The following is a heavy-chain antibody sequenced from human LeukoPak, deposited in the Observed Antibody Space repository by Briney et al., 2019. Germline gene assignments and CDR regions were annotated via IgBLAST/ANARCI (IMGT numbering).Heavy chain of an antibody. Sequence: SETLSLTCTVSGGSISSSSHYWGWIRQPPGKGLEWIGSIYYSGSTYYNPSLKSRVTISVDTSKNQFSLKLSSVTAADTAVYYCARDSYYDFWSGYSQYYYYYYMDVWGKGTTVTVSS. J-gene: IGHJ6*03. V-gene: IGHV4-39*07. CDR3: ARDSYYDFWSGYSQYYYYYYMDV. CDR1: GGSISSSSHY. D-gene: IGHD3-3*01. CDR2: IYYSGST.